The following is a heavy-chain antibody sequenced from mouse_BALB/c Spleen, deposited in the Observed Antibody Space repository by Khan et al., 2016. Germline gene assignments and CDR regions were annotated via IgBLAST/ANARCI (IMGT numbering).Heavy chain of an antibody. V-gene: IGHV3-8*02. CDR2: ISYSGST. CDR3: ARYYNHIYWYFDV. J-gene: IGHJ1*01. Sequence: EVKLLASGPSLVKPSQTLSLTCSVTGDSITSGYWNWIRKFPGNKLEYMGYISYSGSTYYNPSLKSRISITRDTSKNQYYLQLNSVTTEATATYYCARYYNHIYWYFDVWGAGTTVTVSS. CDR1: GDSITSGY. D-gene: IGHD1-3*01.